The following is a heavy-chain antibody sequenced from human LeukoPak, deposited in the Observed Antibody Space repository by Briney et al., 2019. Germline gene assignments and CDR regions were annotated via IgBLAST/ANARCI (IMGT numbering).Heavy chain of an antibody. CDR2: IYSGGST. J-gene: IGHJ3*02. V-gene: IGHV3-66*01. CDR3: ARVLDILTGQDAFDI. Sequence: QSGGSLRLSCAVSGFTVSSNYMSWVRQAPGKGLEWVSVIYSGGSTYYADSVKGRFTISRDNSKNTLYLQMNSLRAEDTAVYYCARVLDILTGQDAFDIWGQGTMVTVSS. D-gene: IGHD3-9*01. CDR1: GFTVSSNY.